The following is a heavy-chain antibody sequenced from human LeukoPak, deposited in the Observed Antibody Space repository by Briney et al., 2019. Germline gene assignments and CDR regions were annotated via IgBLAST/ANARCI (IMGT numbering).Heavy chain of an antibody. V-gene: IGHV1-69*13. J-gene: IGHJ6*03. Sequence: ASVKVSCKASGGTFSSYAISWVRQAPRQGLEWMGGINPIFGTANYAQKFQGRVTITADESTCTAYMELSSLRSEDTAVYYCARGPSIAARPYMDVWGKGTTVTVSS. CDR2: INPIFGTA. CDR3: ARGPSIAARPYMDV. D-gene: IGHD6-6*01. CDR1: GGTFSSYA.